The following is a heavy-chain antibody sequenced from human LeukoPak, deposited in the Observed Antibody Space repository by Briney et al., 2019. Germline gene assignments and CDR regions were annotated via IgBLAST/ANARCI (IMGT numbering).Heavy chain of an antibody. CDR3: ARDSDFWSVMGVFL. CDR1: GFTFSDYY. D-gene: IGHD3-3*01. Sequence: GGSLRLSCAASGFTFSDYYMSWIRQAPGKGLEWVSYISSSGSTIYYADSVKGRFTISRDNAKNSLYLQMNSLRAEDTAVYYCARDSDFWSVMGVFLWGQGTLVTVSS. J-gene: IGHJ4*02. V-gene: IGHV3-11*01. CDR2: ISSSGSTI.